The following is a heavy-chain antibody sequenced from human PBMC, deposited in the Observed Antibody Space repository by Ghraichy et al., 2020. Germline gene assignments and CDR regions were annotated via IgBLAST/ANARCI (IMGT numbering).Heavy chain of an antibody. Sequence: ASVKVSCKTSGYSFNFYSITWVRQAPGQGLEWVGWITAQNGVTIYAQKFQDRVSMTTDTPSTTAYMELRGLRSNDSAVYYCVSGRGARLWSGFYGREGPWGQGTLVTVSS. CDR2: ITAQNGVT. V-gene: IGHV1-18*01. J-gene: IGHJ5*02. CDR3: VSGRGARLWSGFYGREGP. CDR1: GYSFNFYS. D-gene: IGHD3-3*01.